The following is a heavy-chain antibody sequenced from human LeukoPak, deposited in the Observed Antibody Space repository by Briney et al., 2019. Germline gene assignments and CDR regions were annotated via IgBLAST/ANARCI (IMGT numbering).Heavy chain of an antibody. CDR2: ISYDGSNK. D-gene: IGHD6-13*01. CDR3: AIVGQQLAIENPWFDP. Sequence: PGGSLRLSCAASGFTFSSYAMHWVRQAPGKGLEWVAVISYDGSNKYYADSVKGRFTISRDNSKNTLYLQMNSLRAEDTAVYYCAIVGQQLAIENPWFDPWGQGNLVTVSS. V-gene: IGHV3-30*04. J-gene: IGHJ5*02. CDR1: GFTFSSYA.